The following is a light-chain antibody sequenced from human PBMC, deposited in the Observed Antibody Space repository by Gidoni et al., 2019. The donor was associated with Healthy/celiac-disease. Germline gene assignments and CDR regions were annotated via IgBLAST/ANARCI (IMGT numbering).Light chain of an antibody. CDR2: AAS. J-gene: IGKJ5*01. Sequence: DIQLTQSPSSLSASVGDRVTITRRASQGISNYVAWYQQQPGKVPTLLFYAASTLQSGVPSRFSGCGSGTDFTLTISSLQPEDVATYYCQKYNSAPITFXQXTRLEIK. CDR1: QGISNY. CDR3: QKYNSAPIT. V-gene: IGKV1-27*01.